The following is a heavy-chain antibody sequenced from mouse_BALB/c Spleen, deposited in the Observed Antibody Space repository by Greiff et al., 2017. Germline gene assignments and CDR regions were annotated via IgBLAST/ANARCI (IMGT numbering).Heavy chain of an antibody. CDR1: GFTIKDYY. D-gene: IGHD1-2*01. CDR2: IDPENGDT. Sequence: EVQLKESGAELVRSGASVKLSCTASGFTIKDYYMHWVKQRPEQGLEWIGWIDPENGDTEYAPKFQGKATMTADTSSNTAYLQLSSLTSEDTAVYYCNAYITTAGDDYWGQGTTLTVSS. V-gene: IGHV14-4*02. CDR3: NAYITTAGDDY. J-gene: IGHJ2*01.